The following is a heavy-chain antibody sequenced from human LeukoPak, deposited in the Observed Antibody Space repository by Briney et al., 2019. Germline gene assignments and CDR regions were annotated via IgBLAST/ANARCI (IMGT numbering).Heavy chain of an antibody. CDR3: ARGLSGWTPSAEYFQH. D-gene: IGHD6-19*01. CDR2: IIPILGIA. V-gene: IGHV1-69*04. J-gene: IGHJ1*01. CDR1: GGTFSSYA. Sequence: SVKVSCKASGGTFSSYAISWVRQAPGQGLEWMGRIIPILGIANYAQKFQGRVTITADKSTGTAYMELSSLRSEDTAVYYCARGLSGWTPSAEYFQHWGQGTLVTVSS.